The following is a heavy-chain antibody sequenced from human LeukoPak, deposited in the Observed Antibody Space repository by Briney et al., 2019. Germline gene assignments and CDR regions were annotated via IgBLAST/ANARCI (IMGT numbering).Heavy chain of an antibody. Sequence: ETLSLTCTVSGGSISSSSYYWGWIRQPPGKGLEWVSYISSGSGTIYYADSVKGRFTISRDNAKNSLFLQMNSLRAEDTAVYYCAALRGLQNWYFDLWGRGTLVTVSS. V-gene: IGHV3-48*01. J-gene: IGHJ2*01. CDR1: GGSISSSS. CDR3: AALRGLQNWYFDL. D-gene: IGHD4-17*01. CDR2: ISSGSGTI.